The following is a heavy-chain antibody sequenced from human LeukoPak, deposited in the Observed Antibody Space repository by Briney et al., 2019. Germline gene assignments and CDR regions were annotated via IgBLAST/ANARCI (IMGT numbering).Heavy chain of an antibody. J-gene: IGHJ4*02. Sequence: SETLSLTCTVSGGSISSYYWSWIRQPPGKGLEWIGYIYYSGSTNYNPSLKSRVTISVDTSKNQFSLKLSSVTAADTAVYYCARDPAYGSGSYRRGYFDYWGQGTLVTVSS. D-gene: IGHD3-10*01. CDR3: ARDPAYGSGSYRRGYFDY. V-gene: IGHV4-59*12. CDR2: IYYSGST. CDR1: GGSISSYY.